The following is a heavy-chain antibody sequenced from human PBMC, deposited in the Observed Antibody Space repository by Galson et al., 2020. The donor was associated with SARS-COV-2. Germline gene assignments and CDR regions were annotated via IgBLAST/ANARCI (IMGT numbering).Heavy chain of an antibody. J-gene: IGHJ6*03. CDR2: ISSSSSTI. Sequence: GGSLRLSCAASGFTFSDHAMHWVRQAPGKGLEWVSYISSSSSTIYYADSVKGRFTISSDNAKNSLYLQMNSLRAEDTAVYYCARAPDHYYYYMDVWGRGSTVTISS. CDR1: GFTFSDHA. CDR3: ARAPDHYYYYMDV. V-gene: IGHV3-48*01.